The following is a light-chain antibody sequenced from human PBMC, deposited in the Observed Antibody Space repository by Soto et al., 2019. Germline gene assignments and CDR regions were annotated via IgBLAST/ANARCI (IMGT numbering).Light chain of an antibody. CDR3: QHFGTSAGYI. CDR2: DAS. J-gene: IGKJ2*01. V-gene: IGKV3-20*01. Sequence: EVELTQSPGTLFLSPGERATLSCRASQSLNRNYLAWYLQKPGQAPRLLIYDASFWAAGIPDRFSGSGSGADFTHTISRLEPEDFAVYYCQHFGTSAGYIFGQGSKLEIK. CDR1: QSLNRNY.